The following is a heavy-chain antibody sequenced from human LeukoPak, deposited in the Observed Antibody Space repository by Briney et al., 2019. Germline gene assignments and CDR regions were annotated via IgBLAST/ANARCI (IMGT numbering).Heavy chain of an antibody. CDR1: GYTFTSYY. CDR3: ARGRSGWSHRTDTFFDY. J-gene: IGHJ4*02. CDR2: INPSGGST. V-gene: IGHV1-46*01. D-gene: IGHD6-19*01. Sequence: GASVKVSCKASGYTFTSYYMHWVRQAPGQGLEWMGIINPSGGSTSYAQKFQGRVTMTRDMSTSTVYTELSSLRSEDTAVYYCARGRSGWSHRTDTFFDYWGQGTLVTVSS.